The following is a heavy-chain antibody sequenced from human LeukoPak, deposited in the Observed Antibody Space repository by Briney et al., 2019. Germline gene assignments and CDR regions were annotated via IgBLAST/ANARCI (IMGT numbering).Heavy chain of an antibody. CDR3: ARAATYYGSGSYLFDP. D-gene: IGHD3-10*01. CDR2: ISSNGGST. CDR1: GFTFSSYA. V-gene: IGHV3-64*01. J-gene: IGHJ5*02. Sequence: PGGSLRLSCAASGFTFSSYAMHWARQAPGKGLEYVSAISSNGGSTYYANSVKGRFTISRDNSKNTLYLQMGSLRAEDMAVYYCARAATYYGSGSYLFDPWGQGTLVTVSS.